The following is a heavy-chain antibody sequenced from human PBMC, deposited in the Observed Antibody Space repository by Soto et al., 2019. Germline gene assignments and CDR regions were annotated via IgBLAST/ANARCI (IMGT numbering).Heavy chain of an antibody. CDR2: ISGSGGST. Sequence: PGGSLRLSCAASGFTFSSYAMSWVLQAPGKGLEWVSAISGSGGSTYYADSVKGRFTISRDNSKNTLYLQMNSLRAEDTAVYYCAKGLYYYYGMDVWGQGTTVTVSS. CDR1: GFTFSSYA. J-gene: IGHJ6*02. CDR3: AKGLYYYYGMDV. V-gene: IGHV3-23*01.